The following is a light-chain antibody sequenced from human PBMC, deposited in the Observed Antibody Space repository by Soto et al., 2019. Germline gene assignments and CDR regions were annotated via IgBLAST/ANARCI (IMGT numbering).Light chain of an antibody. Sequence: LTQPPSASGSPGQSVTISCTGTSSDIGGYNSVSWYQQHPGKAPRLMIYEVNKRPSGVPDRFSGSKSGYTASLTVSGLQTEDEAFYYCSSSAGIYHYLVFGGGTQLTVL. V-gene: IGLV2-8*01. CDR1: SSDIGGYNS. J-gene: IGLJ3*02. CDR2: EVN. CDR3: SSSAGIYHYLV.